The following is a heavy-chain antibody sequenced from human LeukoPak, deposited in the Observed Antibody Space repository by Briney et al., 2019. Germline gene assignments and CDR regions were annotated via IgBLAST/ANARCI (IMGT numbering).Heavy chain of an antibody. CDR2: IYYSGST. Sequence: PSETLSLTCTVSGGSISSYYWSWIRQPPGKGLEWIGYIYYSGSTSYNASLKSRVTISVDTSKNQFSLKLSSVTAADTAVYYCARERPLIAVAGTYFDYWGQGTLVTVSS. CDR3: ARERPLIAVAGTYFDY. V-gene: IGHV4-59*01. D-gene: IGHD6-19*01. J-gene: IGHJ4*02. CDR1: GGSISSYY.